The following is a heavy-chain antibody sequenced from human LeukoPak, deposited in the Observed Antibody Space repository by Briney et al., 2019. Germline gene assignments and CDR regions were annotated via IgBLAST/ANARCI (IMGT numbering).Heavy chain of an antibody. Sequence: SETLSLTCTVSGYSISSGYYWGWIRQPPGKGLEWIGSIYHSGSTYYNPSLKSRVTMSVDTSKNHFSLKLSSVTAADTAVYYCARCYYDSSGSYYFDYWGQGTLVTVSS. CDR1: GYSISSGYY. V-gene: IGHV4-38-2*02. CDR2: IYHSGST. CDR3: ARCYYDSSGSYYFDY. J-gene: IGHJ4*02. D-gene: IGHD3-22*01.